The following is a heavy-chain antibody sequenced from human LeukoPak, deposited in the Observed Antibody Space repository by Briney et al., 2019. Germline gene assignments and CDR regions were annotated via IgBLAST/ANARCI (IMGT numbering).Heavy chain of an antibody. CDR3: ARGPYYDSWSGAGY. CDR2: ITTYNGNT. J-gene: IGHJ4*02. Sequence: ASVTVSFTASGYTFRDFGISWVRQAPGQGLEWMGWITTYNGNTNYIQKLQGRVTMTTDTSTSTAYMELRSLRSDDTAVYYCARGPYYDSWSGAGYWGQGTLVTVSS. D-gene: IGHD3-3*01. V-gene: IGHV1-18*01. CDR1: GYTFRDFG.